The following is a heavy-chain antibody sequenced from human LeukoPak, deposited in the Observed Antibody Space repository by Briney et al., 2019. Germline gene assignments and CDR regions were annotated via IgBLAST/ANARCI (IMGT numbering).Heavy chain of an antibody. CDR1: GFTFTSSA. CDR2: IVVGSGNT. V-gene: IGHV1-58*01. CDR3: ARAPVVVAAPDY. J-gene: IGHJ4*02. Sequence: SVKVSCKASGFTFTSSAVQWVRQARGQRLEWIGWIVVGSGNTNYAQKFQERVTITRDMSTSTAYMELSGLRSEDTAVYYCARAPVVVAAPDYWGQGTLVTVSS. D-gene: IGHD2-15*01.